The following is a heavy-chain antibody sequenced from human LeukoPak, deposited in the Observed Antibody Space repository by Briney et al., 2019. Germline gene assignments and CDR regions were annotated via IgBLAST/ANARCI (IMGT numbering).Heavy chain of an antibody. CDR1: CGSLSNYW. D-gene: IGHD6-13*01. CDR2: VFDSGGT. CDR3: ARGYSSSWNYFDY. Sequence: SEALSPTWTVPCGSLSNYWGGWVRPPPGEGLGWIGYVFDSGGTNYNPSLKSRVTISVDTSKKQFSLKLSSVTAADAAVYYCARGYSSSWNYFDYWGQGTLVTVSS. J-gene: IGHJ4*02. V-gene: IGHV4-59*01.